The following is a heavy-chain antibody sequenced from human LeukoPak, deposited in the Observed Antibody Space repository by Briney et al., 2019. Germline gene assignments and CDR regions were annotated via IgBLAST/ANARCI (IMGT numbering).Heavy chain of an antibody. CDR2: INHSGST. D-gene: IGHD4-17*01. J-gene: IGHJ4*02. CDR3: ARHPPRGDGGLPFDY. Sequence: SETLSLTCAVCGGSFSGYYWSWVRQPPGKGLGWMGEINHSGSTNYNPSLKSRVTISVEKSKNKLSLKLSSVTAADTAVYYCARHPPRGDGGLPFDYWGQGTLVTVSS. CDR1: GGSFSGYY. V-gene: IGHV4-34*01.